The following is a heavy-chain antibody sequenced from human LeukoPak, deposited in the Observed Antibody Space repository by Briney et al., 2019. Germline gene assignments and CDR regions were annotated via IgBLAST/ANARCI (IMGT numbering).Heavy chain of an antibody. Sequence: PSETLSLTCTVSGGSISSGSYYWSWIRQPAGKGLEWIGRIYTSGNTNYNPSLKSRVTISVDTSKNQFSLKLSSVTAADTAVYYCARGLGGSGSVTRYYYYYMDVWGKGTTVTISS. CDR3: ARGLGGSGSVTRYYYYYMDV. V-gene: IGHV4-61*02. J-gene: IGHJ6*03. D-gene: IGHD3-10*01. CDR2: IYTSGNT. CDR1: GGSISSGSYY.